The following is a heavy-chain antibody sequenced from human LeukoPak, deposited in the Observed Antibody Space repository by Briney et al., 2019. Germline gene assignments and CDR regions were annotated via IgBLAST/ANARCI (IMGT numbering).Heavy chain of an antibody. D-gene: IGHD3-22*01. CDR3: ANPYYYDSSGYYWFDY. CDR1: GFTFSSYG. Sequence: PGGSLRLSCAASGFTFSSYGMHWVRQAPGKGLEWVAFIRYDGSNKYYADSVKGRFTISRDNSKNTLYLQMNSLRAEDTAVYYCANPYYYDSSGYYWFDYWGQGTLVTVSS. V-gene: IGHV3-30*02. CDR2: IRYDGSNK. J-gene: IGHJ4*02.